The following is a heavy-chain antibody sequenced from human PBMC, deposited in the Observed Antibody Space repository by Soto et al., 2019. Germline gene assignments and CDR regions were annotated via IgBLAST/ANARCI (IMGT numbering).Heavy chain of an antibody. J-gene: IGHJ6*02. D-gene: IGHD2-2*01. Sequence: ASVKVSCKASGYTFTSYDINWVRQATGQGLEWMGWMNPNSGNTGYAQKFQGRVTMTRNTSISTAYMELSSLRSEDTAVCYCASVYCSSTSCYYYYYGMDVWGQGTTVTVSS. CDR2: MNPNSGNT. V-gene: IGHV1-8*01. CDR1: GYTFTSYD. CDR3: ASVYCSSTSCYYYYYGMDV.